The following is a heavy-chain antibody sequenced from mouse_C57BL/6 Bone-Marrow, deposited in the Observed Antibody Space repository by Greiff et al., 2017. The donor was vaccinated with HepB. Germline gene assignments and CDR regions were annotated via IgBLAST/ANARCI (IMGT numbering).Heavy chain of an antibody. CDR1: GFTFSSYA. J-gene: IGHJ3*01. Sequence: EVMLVESGGGLVKPGGSLKLSCAASGFTFSSYAMSWVRQTPEKRLEWVATISDGGSYTYYPANVKGRFTISRDNAKNNLYLQMSHLKSEDTAMYYCARVDYERFAYWGQGTLVTVSA. CDR3: ARVDYERFAY. CDR2: ISDGGSYT. D-gene: IGHD2-4*01. V-gene: IGHV5-4*03.